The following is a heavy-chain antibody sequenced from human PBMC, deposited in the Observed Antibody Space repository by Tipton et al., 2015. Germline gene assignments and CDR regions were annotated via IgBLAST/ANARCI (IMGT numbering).Heavy chain of an antibody. CDR2: IYTSGST. D-gene: IGHD1-14*01. CDR1: GGSISTYY. CDR3: ARTQLRNRSYYYYGMDV. Sequence: TLSLTCTVSGGSISTYYWSWIRQPAGKGLEWIGRIYTSGSTYYNPSLKSRVTMSVDTSKNQFSLMLTSVTAADTAVYYCARTQLRNRSYYYYGMDVWGQGTTVTVAS. J-gene: IGHJ6*02. V-gene: IGHV4-4*07.